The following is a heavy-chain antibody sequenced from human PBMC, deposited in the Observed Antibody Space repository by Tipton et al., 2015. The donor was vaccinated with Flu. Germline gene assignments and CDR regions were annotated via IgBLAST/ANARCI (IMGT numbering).Heavy chain of an antibody. CDR2: IYSSGGT. Sequence: TLSLTCSVSNGSVSSHYWSWIRQSPGQGLEWIGYIYSSGGTSYNPSLSSRVTFSLDTPKNQLSLKLRSVTAADTANYYCARTLPFYDATASYIPRRYCDLGGRGTQVTVSS. D-gene: IGHD2/OR15-2a*01. V-gene: IGHV4-4*08. CDR1: NGSVSSHY. J-gene: IGHJ2*01. CDR3: ARTLPFYDATASYIPRRYCDL.